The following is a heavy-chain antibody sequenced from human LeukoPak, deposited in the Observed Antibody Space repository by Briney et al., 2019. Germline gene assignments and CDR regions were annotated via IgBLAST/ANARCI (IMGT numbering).Heavy chain of an antibody. V-gene: IGHV3-23*01. CDR2: IFGSGGSP. CDR3: GKTTVGYSSGQKPAWPVDY. D-gene: IGHD5-18*01. Sequence: QSGGSLRLSCEASGFTFGSHAMYWVRQAPGKGLEWVAGIFGSGGSPHYADSVKGRFIISRDNPRNTVYLQINSLRDEDTAVYYCGKTTVGYSSGQKPAWPVDYWGQGTQVTVSS. J-gene: IGHJ4*02. CDR1: GFTFGSHA.